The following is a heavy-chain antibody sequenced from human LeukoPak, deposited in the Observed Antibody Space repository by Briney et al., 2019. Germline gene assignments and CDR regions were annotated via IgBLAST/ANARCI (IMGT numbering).Heavy chain of an antibody. V-gene: IGHV1-3*01. Sequence: GASVTVSCKASGCTFTNYAMHWLRQAPGQRVEWMGWINASNGNINYLQKFQARVTITRDTPASTAYTELSSLRSEDTAVYHCARAPYGSGSYGYWGQGTLVTVSS. CDR3: ARAPYGSGSYGY. D-gene: IGHD3-10*01. J-gene: IGHJ4*02. CDR2: INASNGNI. CDR1: GCTFTNYA.